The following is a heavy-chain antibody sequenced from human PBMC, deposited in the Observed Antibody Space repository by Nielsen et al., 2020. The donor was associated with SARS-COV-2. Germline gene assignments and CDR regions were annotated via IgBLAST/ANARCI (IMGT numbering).Heavy chain of an antibody. CDR3: ARTLGYCCGMDV. Sequence: SGPTLVKPTQTLSLTCTFSGFSLTTNGVCVTWVRPPPGKALEWLARIDWDDAKYYTTSLSTRLTISKDTSKNQVVLTMTNMDPVDTATYYCARTLGYCCGMDVWGQGTTVTVSS. D-gene: IGHD2-15*01. J-gene: IGHJ6*02. CDR1: GFSLTTNGVC. CDR2: IDWDDAK. V-gene: IGHV2-70*11.